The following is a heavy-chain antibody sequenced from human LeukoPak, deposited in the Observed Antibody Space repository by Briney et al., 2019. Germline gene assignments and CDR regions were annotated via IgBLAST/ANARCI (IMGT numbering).Heavy chain of an antibody. V-gene: IGHV3-23*01. D-gene: IGHD3-10*01. J-gene: IGHJ5*02. Sequence: PGGSLRLSCAASGLTFSSYAMSWVRQAPGKGLEWVSAISGSGGSTYYADSVKGRFTISRDNSKNTLYLQMNSLRAEDTAVYYCAKDPGGLWFGELSRNWFDPWGQGTLVPVSS. CDR2: ISGSGGST. CDR1: GLTFSSYA. CDR3: AKDPGGLWFGELSRNWFDP.